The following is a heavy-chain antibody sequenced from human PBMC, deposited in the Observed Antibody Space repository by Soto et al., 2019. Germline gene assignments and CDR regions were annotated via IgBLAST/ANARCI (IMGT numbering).Heavy chain of an antibody. CDR2: ISSNSAYI. V-gene: IGHV3-21*01. CDR1: GFTFRSFT. J-gene: IGHJ5*02. Sequence: GSLGRAGTASGFTFRSFTMNWVRQAPGKGLEWVSTISSNSAYIYYTDALRGRFTISRDNAKNSLHLQMSSLRAEDTAVYYCTRDASRDSSARGWFDPWGPGTLVTVYS. D-gene: IGHD6-13*01. CDR3: TRDASRDSSARGWFDP.